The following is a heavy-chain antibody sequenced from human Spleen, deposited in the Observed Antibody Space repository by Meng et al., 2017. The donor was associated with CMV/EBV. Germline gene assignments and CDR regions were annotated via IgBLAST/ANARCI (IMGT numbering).Heavy chain of an antibody. Sequence: GGSLRLSCAASGLTFSTYCMTWVRQGLGKGLEWVANIKQDGSEKYYVDSVKGRFTISRDNAQNSLYLQMNSLKAEDTAVYYCARARRGIVAGFDSWGQGTLVTVSS. CDR2: IKQDGSEK. CDR1: GLTFSTYC. V-gene: IGHV3-7*01. CDR3: ARARRGIVAGFDS. D-gene: IGHD5-12*01. J-gene: IGHJ4*02.